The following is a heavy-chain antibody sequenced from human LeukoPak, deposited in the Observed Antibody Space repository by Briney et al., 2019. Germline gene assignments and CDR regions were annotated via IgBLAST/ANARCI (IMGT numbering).Heavy chain of an antibody. CDR3: ASNPHVAMIAGGDY. Sequence: SETLSLTCTVSGGSISSYYWSWIRQPPGKGLEWIGYIYYSGSTNYNPSLKSRVTISVDTSKNQFSLKLSSVTAADTAVYYCASNPHVAMIAGGDYWGQGTLVTVSS. D-gene: IGHD3-22*01. CDR1: GGSISSYY. J-gene: IGHJ4*02. CDR2: IYYSGST. V-gene: IGHV4-59*01.